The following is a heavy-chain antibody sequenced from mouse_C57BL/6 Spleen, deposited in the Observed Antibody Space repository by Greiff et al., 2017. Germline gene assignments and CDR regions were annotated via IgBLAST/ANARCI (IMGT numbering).Heavy chain of an antibody. D-gene: IGHD1-1*01. CDR3: ANYYGSSPYAMDY. V-gene: IGHV5-17*01. Sequence: EVHLVESGGGLVKPGGSLKLSCAASGFTFSDYGMHWVRQAPEKGLAWVAYISSGSSTIYYADTVKGRFTISRDNAKNTLFLQMTSLRSEDTAMYYCANYYGSSPYAMDYWGQGTSVTVSS. J-gene: IGHJ4*01. CDR1: GFTFSDYG. CDR2: ISSGSSTI.